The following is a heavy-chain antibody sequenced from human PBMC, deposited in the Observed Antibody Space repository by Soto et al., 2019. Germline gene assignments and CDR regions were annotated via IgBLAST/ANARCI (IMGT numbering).Heavy chain of an antibody. CDR3: ARDPGSTIYYYYGMDV. CDR1: GFTFSSYS. D-gene: IGHD3-3*01. J-gene: IGHJ6*04. CDR2: ISSSSSYI. V-gene: IGHV3-21*01. Sequence: PGGSLRLSCAASGFTFSSYSMNWVLQGPGKGLEWVSSISSSSSYIYYADSATGRFTISRDNAKNSLYLKMKSVRTEDTAVYCCARDPGSTIYYYYGMDVWGKGTTVTVSS.